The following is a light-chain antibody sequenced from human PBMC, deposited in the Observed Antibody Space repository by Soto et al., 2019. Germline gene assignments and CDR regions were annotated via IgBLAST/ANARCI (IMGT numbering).Light chain of an antibody. J-gene: IGLJ2*01. CDR1: DLGNRY. Sequence: SYELTQPPSVSVSPGQTVSITCSGGDLGNRYACWYQQKPGQSPVLVIYLDTKRPSGIPERFSGSNSGNTATLTISGTQAVDEADYYCQAWDDTTGVVFGGGTKLTVL. CDR3: QAWDDTTGVV. V-gene: IGLV3-1*01. CDR2: LDT.